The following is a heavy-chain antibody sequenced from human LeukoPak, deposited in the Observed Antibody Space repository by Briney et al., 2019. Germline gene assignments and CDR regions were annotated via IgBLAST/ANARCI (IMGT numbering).Heavy chain of an antibody. D-gene: IGHD5-12*01. V-gene: IGHV1-2*06. J-gene: IGHJ4*02. CDR1: GYTFTDYY. CDR2: INPNSGGT. Sequence: ASAKVSCKASGYTFTDYYIHWVRQAPGQGLEWMGRINPNSGGTNYAQIFQGRVTMTRDTSITTPYMELRILKSDDTAVYYCARDLERGYDYYFDYWGQGTLVTVSS. CDR3: ARDLERGYDYYFDY.